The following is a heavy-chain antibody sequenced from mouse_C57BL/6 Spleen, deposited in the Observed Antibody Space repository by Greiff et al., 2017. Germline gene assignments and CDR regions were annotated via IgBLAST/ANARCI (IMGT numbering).Heavy chain of an antibody. Sequence: QVQLKQPGAELVKPGASVKLSCKASGYTFTSYWMHWVKQRPGRGLEWIGRIAPNSGGTKYNEKFKSKATLTVDKPSSTAYMQLSRLTSEDSAVYYCARGFMVTTTWFAYWGQGTLVTVSA. CDR1: GYTFTSYW. J-gene: IGHJ3*01. CDR3: ARGFMVTTTWFAY. CDR2: IAPNSGGT. D-gene: IGHD2-2*01. V-gene: IGHV1-72*01.